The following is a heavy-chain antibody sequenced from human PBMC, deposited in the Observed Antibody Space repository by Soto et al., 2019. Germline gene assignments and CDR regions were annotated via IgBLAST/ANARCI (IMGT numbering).Heavy chain of an antibody. Sequence: SVKVSCKASGGTFSSYAISWVRQAPGQGLEWMGGIIPIFGTANYAQKFQGRVTITADKSTSTAYMELNSLRAEDTAVYYCAKVNGSGSYYIDYYYGMDVWGQGTTVTVSS. CDR2: IIPIFGTA. J-gene: IGHJ6*02. CDR1: GGTFSSYA. CDR3: AKVNGSGSYYIDYYYGMDV. D-gene: IGHD3-10*01. V-gene: IGHV1-69*06.